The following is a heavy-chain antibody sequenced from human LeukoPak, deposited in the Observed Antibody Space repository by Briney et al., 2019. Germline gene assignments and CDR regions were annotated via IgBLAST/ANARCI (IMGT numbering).Heavy chain of an antibody. CDR2: ISAYNGNT. Sequence: GASVKVSCKASGYTFTSYGISWVRQAPGQGLEWMGWISAYNGNTNYAQKLQGRVTMTTDTSTSTAYMELRSLRSDDTAVYYCANTLYDIVTGYNNWFDPWGQGTLVTVSS. D-gene: IGHD3-9*01. V-gene: IGHV1-18*01. J-gene: IGHJ5*02. CDR3: ANTLYDIVTGYNNWFDP. CDR1: GYTFTSYG.